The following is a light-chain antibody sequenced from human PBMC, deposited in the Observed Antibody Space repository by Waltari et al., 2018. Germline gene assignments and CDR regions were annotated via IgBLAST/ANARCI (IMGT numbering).Light chain of an antibody. CDR1: QSLLHSNGYNY. CDR2: LGS. V-gene: IGKV2-28*01. J-gene: IGKJ1*01. CDR3: MQALQTPWT. Sequence: DIVMTQSPLSLPVTPGEPASISCRSSQSLLHSNGYNYLGWYLQKPGQSPQLLIYLGSNRASGVPDRLSGSGSGTDFTLKSSRVEAEDVGGYYCMQALQTPWTFGQGTKVEIK.